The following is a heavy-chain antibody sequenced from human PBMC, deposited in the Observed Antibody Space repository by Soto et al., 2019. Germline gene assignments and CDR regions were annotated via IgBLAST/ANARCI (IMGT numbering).Heavy chain of an antibody. Sequence: SETLSLTCTVSGGSITTSGDYWSWIRQHPGKGLEWIVYVSHSGITDYNPSLKSRPTSSIDTTKNHFFLMCSLVTAADAAVYYCARVDASGIDRWCDHWGQGTLVTVSS. J-gene: IGHJ5*02. CDR2: VSHSGIT. CDR3: ARVDASGIDRWCDH. D-gene: IGHD2-15*01. CDR1: GGSITTSGDY. V-gene: IGHV4-31*02.